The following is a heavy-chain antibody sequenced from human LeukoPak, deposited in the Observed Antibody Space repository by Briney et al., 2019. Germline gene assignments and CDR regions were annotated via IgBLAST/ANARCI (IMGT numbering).Heavy chain of an antibody. Sequence: GGSLRLSCAASGFSVSTNSMSWVRQAPGEGLEWVSVIYSGGNTFYADSVKGRFTISRDNSKNTVYLEMNSLRAEDTAVYYCARDLAAVGYFDYWGQGTLVTVSS. CDR3: ARDLAAVGYFDY. J-gene: IGHJ4*02. CDR2: IYSGGNT. V-gene: IGHV3-53*01. D-gene: IGHD6-13*01. CDR1: GFSVSTNS.